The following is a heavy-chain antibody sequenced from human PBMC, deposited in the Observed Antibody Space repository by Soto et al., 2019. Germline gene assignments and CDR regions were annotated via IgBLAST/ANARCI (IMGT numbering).Heavy chain of an antibody. J-gene: IGHJ6*02. CDR1: GFPFSSYV. CDR3: AGRVGATNYGMDV. CDR2: ISGGGSNT. Sequence: GGSLRLSCAASGFPFSSYVMSWVRQAPGKGLEWVSGISGGGSNTFYADSVKGRFTISRDDSKNTLYLQMNSLRAEDTAVYYCAGRVGATNYGMDVWGQGTTVTVSS. D-gene: IGHD1-26*01. V-gene: IGHV3-23*01.